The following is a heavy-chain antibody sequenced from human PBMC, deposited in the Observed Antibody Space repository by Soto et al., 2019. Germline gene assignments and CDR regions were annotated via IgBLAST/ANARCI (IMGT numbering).Heavy chain of an antibody. V-gene: IGHV3-30*18. CDR2: ISYDGRNK. D-gene: IGHD5-12*01. CDR1: GFIFSTYG. CDR3: AKDTATAITSYYFYGMDV. J-gene: IGHJ6*02. Sequence: QMQLVESGGGVVQPGRSLRVSCEASGFIFSTYGMHWVRQAPGKGLEWVAVISYDGRNKYYADSVRGRFTIPRDNSKNTLQLQMNSLRGEDTAVYYCAKDTATAITSYYFYGMDVWGQGTTVTVSS.